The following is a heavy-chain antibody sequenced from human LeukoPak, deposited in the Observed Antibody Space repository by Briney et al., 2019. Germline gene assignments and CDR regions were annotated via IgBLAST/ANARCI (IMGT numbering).Heavy chain of an antibody. CDR3: AKFPGLTGDPNDY. CDR1: GFTFSSYA. CDR2: ISYDGSNK. Sequence: GGSLRLSCAASGFTFSSYAMHWVRQAPGKGLEWVAVISYDGSNKYYADSVKGRFTISRDNSKNTLYLQMNSLRAEDTAVYYCAKFPGLTGDPNDYWGQGTLVTVSS. V-gene: IGHV3-30*18. J-gene: IGHJ4*02. D-gene: IGHD7-27*01.